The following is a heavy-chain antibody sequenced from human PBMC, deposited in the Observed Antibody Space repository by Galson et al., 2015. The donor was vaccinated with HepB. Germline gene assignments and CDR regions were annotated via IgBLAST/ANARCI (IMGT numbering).Heavy chain of an antibody. V-gene: IGHV4-59*01. J-gene: IGHJ3*02. CDR2: IYYSGST. CDR3: ARVLDSGEQLARGDAFDI. D-gene: IGHD6-6*01. CDR1: GGSISSYY. Sequence: SETLSLTCTVSGGSISSYYWSWIRQPPGKGLEWIGYIYYSGSTNYNPSLKSRVTISVDTSKNQFSLKLSSVTAADTAVYYCARVLDSGEQLARGDAFDIWGQGTMVTVSS.